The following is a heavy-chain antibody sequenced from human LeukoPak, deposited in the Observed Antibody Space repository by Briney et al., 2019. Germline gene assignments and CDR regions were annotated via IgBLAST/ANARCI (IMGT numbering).Heavy chain of an antibody. Sequence: SETLSLTCAVYGGSFGGYYWSWIRQPPGKGLEWIGEINHSGSTNYNPSLKSRVSISVDTSKNQFFLKLSSVTAADTAVYYCARGRGVVAARLPSFDSWGQGTLVTVSS. CDR1: GGSFGGYY. V-gene: IGHV4-34*01. CDR3: ARGRGVVAARLPSFDS. CDR2: INHSGST. J-gene: IGHJ4*02. D-gene: IGHD6-6*01.